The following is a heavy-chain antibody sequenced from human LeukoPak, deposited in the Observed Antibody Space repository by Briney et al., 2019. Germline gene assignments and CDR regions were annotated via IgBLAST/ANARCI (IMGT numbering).Heavy chain of an antibody. CDR1: GGPISSYY. CDR2: IYTSGST. Sequence: PSETLSLTCTVSGGPISSYYWSWIRQPAGKGLEWIGRIYTSGSTNYNPSLKSRVTMSVDTSKNQFSLKLSSVTAADTAVYYCARTEHDYGDYYFDYWGQGTLVTVSS. D-gene: IGHD4-17*01. V-gene: IGHV4-4*07. J-gene: IGHJ4*02. CDR3: ARTEHDYGDYYFDY.